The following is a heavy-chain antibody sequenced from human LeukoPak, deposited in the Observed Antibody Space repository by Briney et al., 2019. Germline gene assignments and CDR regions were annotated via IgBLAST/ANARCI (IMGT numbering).Heavy chain of an antibody. Sequence: NPNSGGTNYAQKFQGRVTITRDTSISTAYMEVSRLRSDDTAVYYCARGLRGQQWLVRGFDYWGQGTLVTVPS. CDR3: ARGLRGQQWLVRGFDY. CDR2: NPNSGGT. J-gene: IGHJ4*02. V-gene: IGHV1-2*02. D-gene: IGHD6-19*01.